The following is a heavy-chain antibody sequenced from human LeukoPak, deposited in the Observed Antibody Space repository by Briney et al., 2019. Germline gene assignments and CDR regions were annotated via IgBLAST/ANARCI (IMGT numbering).Heavy chain of an antibody. CDR2: INPSGGST. D-gene: IGHD3-22*01. V-gene: IGHV1-46*01. Sequence: ASVKVSCKASGYTFTSYYMHWVRQAPGQGLEWMGIINPSGGSTSYAQKFQGRVTMTRDTSTSTVYMELSSLRSEDTAVYYCARSRYYYDSRGPVDIWGQGTMVTVSS. CDR3: ARSRYYYDSRGPVDI. J-gene: IGHJ3*02. CDR1: GYTFTSYY.